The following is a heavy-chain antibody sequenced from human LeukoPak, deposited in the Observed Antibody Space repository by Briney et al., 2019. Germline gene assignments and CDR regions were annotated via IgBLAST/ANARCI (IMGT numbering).Heavy chain of an antibody. V-gene: IGHV3-21*01. CDR2: ISSSSNYI. J-gene: IGHJ4*02. Sequence: GGSLRLSCAASGLTFSSYSMNWVRQAPGKGLEWVSSISSSSNYIYYADSVKGRFTISRDNAKNSLYLQMNSLRAEDTAVYYCARVPHAMVRGAIITEFYFDYWGQGTLVAVSS. D-gene: IGHD3-10*01. CDR1: GLTFSSYS. CDR3: ARVPHAMVRGAIITEFYFDY.